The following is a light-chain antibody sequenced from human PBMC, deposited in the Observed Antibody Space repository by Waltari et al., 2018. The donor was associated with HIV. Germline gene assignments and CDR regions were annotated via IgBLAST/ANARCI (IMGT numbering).Light chain of an antibody. V-gene: IGLV1-51*01. CDR2: DNN. Sequence: QSVLTQPPSVSAAPGQKVTISCSGSSSNIGNNYVSWYQQLPGTAPKLLIHDNNNRPSGIPDRFSGSESGTSATLGITGLQTGDEADYYCGTWDSSLSAWVFGGGTKLTVL. CDR1: SSNIGNNY. CDR3: GTWDSSLSAWV. J-gene: IGLJ3*02.